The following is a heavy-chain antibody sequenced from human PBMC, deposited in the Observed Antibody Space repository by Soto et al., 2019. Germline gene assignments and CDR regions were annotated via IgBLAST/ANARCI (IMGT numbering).Heavy chain of an antibody. CDR2: INPASGST. CDR3: ARDLAAVDH. V-gene: IGHV1-46*01. Sequence: QVQLVQSGAEVKKPGASVKLSCRTSGYTFTHYYIHWVRQAPGQGLEWLAIINPASGSTNYAQDFQGRVTLTMDTSTTTVYMELSGLRAEDTAIFYCARDLAAVDHWGQGTRVTVSS. D-gene: IGHD6-13*01. J-gene: IGHJ4*02. CDR1: GYTFTHYY.